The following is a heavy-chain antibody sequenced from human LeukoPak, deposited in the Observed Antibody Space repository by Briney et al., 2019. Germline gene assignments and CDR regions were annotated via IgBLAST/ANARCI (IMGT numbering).Heavy chain of an antibody. J-gene: IGHJ4*02. CDR3: AKNYYDSSGYYFDY. D-gene: IGHD3-22*01. Sequence: PGGSLRLSCTVSGFSFRSYGMHWVRQAPGKGLEWVAYIHYDGSKKSYADSVTDRFTISRDDSKNTLYLQMSNLRPDDTAMYLCAKNYYDSSGYYFDYWGLGTLVAVSS. CDR1: GFSFRSYG. V-gene: IGHV3-30*02. CDR2: IHYDGSKK.